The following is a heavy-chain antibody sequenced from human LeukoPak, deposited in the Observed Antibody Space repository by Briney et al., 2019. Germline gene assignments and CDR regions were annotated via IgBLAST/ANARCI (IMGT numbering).Heavy chain of an antibody. CDR3: ARRNYGSGSQRPFDP. CDR2: INHSGST. V-gene: IGHV4-34*01. D-gene: IGHD3-10*01. J-gene: IGHJ5*02. CDR1: GGSFSGYY. Sequence: SETLSLTCAVYGGSFSGYYWSWIRQPLGKGLEWIGEINHSGSTNYNPSLKSRVTISVDTSKNQFSLKLSSVTAADTAVYYCARRNYGSGSQRPFDPWGQGTLVTVSS.